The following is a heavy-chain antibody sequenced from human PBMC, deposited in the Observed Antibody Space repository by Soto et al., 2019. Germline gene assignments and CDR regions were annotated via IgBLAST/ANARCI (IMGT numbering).Heavy chain of an antibody. CDR1: GGSISSYY. J-gene: IGHJ4*02. D-gene: IGHD3-22*01. V-gene: IGHV4-59*08. Sequence: SETLSLTCTVSGGSISSYYWSWIRQPPGKGLEWIGYIYYSGSTNYNPPLKNRVTISADTSNNQFSLRLNSVTAADTAVYYCARQHYYDSSGYYTWNWGQGTLVTVSS. CDR3: ARQHYYDSSGYYTWN. CDR2: IYYSGST.